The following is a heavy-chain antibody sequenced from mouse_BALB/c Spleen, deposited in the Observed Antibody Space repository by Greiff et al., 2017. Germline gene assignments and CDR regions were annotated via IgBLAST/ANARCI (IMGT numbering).Heavy chain of an antibody. CDR2: ISSGGGST. J-gene: IGHJ4*01. V-gene: IGHV5-12-1*01. CDR3: ARKRGAEEAMDY. CDR1: GFAFSSYD. Sequence: DVMLVESGGGLVKPGGSLKLSCAASGFAFSSYDMSWVRQTPEKRLEWVAYISSGGGSTYYPDTVKGRFTISRDNAKNTLYLQMSSLKSEDTAMYYCARKRGAEEAMDYWGQGTSVTVSS.